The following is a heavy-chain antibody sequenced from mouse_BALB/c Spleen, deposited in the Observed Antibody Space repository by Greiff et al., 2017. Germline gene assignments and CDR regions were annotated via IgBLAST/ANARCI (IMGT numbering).Heavy chain of an antibody. V-gene: IGHV1-7*01. J-gene: IGHJ2*01. Sequence: VQLQQSGAELAKPGASVKMSCKASGYTFTSYWMHWVKQRPGQGLEWIGYINPSTGYTEYNQKFKDKATLTADKSSSTAYMQLSSLTSEDSAVYYCARHGSLDYWGQGTTLTVSS. CDR2: INPSTGYT. D-gene: IGHD1-1*01. CDR3: ARHGSLDY. CDR1: GYTFTSYW.